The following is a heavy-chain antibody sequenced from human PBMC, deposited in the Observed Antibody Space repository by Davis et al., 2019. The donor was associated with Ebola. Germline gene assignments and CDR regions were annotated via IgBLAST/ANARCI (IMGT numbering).Heavy chain of an antibody. CDR3: ARDATVTWGYYYGMDV. CDR2: INPSGGST. D-gene: IGHD4-17*01. CDR1: GYTFTSYY. J-gene: IGHJ6*02. V-gene: IGHV1-46*01. Sequence: ASVKVSCKASGYTFTSYYMHWVRQAPGQGLEWMGIINPSGGSTSYAQKFQGRVTMTRDTSTSTVYMELSSLRSEDTAVYYCARDATVTWGYYYGMDVWGQGTTVTVSS.